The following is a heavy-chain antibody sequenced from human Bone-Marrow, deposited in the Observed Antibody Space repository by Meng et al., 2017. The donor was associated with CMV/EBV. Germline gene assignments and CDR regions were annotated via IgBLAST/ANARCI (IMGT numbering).Heavy chain of an antibody. Sequence: GGSLRLSCAASGFTFSSYWMHWVRQAPGKGLVWVSRINSDGSSTSYADSVKGRFTISRDNAKNTLYLQMNSLRAEDTAVYYCARDLIMGWLTKFYYYYYGMDVWGQGTTVTVAS. D-gene: IGHD3-3*01. V-gene: IGHV3-74*01. CDR2: INSDGSST. CDR1: GFTFSSYW. J-gene: IGHJ6*01. CDR3: ARDLIMGWLTKFYYYYYGMDV.